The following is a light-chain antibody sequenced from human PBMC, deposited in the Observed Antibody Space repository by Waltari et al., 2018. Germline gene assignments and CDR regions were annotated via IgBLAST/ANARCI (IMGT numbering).Light chain of an antibody. V-gene: IGKV3-11*01. Sequence: DIVLTQSPAILSLSPGESATLSCSASQSVNSYLAWYQQKPGQAPRLLIYDASNRATGIPARFVGTGSGTDFTLTITRLEPEDFAVYYCQERSNWPGGSFGGGTKVEIK. CDR1: QSVNSY. J-gene: IGKJ4*01. CDR2: DAS. CDR3: QERSNWPGGS.